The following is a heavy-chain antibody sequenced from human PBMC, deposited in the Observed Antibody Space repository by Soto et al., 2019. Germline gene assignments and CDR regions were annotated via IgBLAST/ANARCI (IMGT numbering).Heavy chain of an antibody. CDR2: INPSGGST. D-gene: IGHD3-10*01. CDR3: ARDLGLTMVRGVVHRGGYGMDV. CDR1: GYTFTSYY. V-gene: IGHV1-46*01. J-gene: IGHJ6*02. Sequence: GASVKVSCKASGYTFTSYYMHWVRQAPGQGLEWMGIINPSGGSTSYAQTFQGRVTMTRDTSTSTVYMELSSLRSEDTAVYYCARDLGLTMVRGVVHRGGYGMDVWGQGTTVTVSS.